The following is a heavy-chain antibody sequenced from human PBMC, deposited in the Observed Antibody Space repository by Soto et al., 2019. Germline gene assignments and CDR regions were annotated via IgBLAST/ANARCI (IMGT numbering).Heavy chain of an antibody. V-gene: IGHV4-39*01. CDR2: VVYTGFT. J-gene: IGHJ4*02. D-gene: IGHD1-20*01. Sequence: PSETLSLTCAVSGGSISGSYYYWGWLRQSPGRGPEWIGSVVYTGFTSYNPSLESRVSVSVDTSKNQFSLKRSAVTAADTAVYYCASSQKGYNWNYFDHWGQGAMVTVSS. CDR3: ASSQKGYNWNYFDH. CDR1: GGSISGSYYY.